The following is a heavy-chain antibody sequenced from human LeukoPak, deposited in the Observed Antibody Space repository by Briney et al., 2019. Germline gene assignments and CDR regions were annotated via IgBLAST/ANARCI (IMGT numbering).Heavy chain of an antibody. D-gene: IGHD3-22*01. CDR1: GGSISSSSYY. Sequence: PSETLPLTCTVSGGSISSSSYYWGWIRQPPGKGLEWIGSIYYSGSTYYNPSLKSRVTISVDTSKNQFSLKLSSVTAADTAVYYCARQTEYYYDSSGYYSFDYWGQGTLVTVSS. CDR2: IYYSGST. J-gene: IGHJ4*02. V-gene: IGHV4-39*01. CDR3: ARQTEYYYDSSGYYSFDY.